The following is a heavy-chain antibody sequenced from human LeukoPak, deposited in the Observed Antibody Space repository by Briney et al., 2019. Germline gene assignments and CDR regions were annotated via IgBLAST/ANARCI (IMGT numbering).Heavy chain of an antibody. CDR1: GGSISSYY. Sequence: SETLSLTCTVSGGSISSYYWSWIRQPPGKALEWIAYVYDVGSTNHNFSLKSRVTISVDTSKNQFSLNLSSVTAADTAVYYCARGSGSYHSRFDSWGQGTLVTVSS. CDR3: ARGSGSYHSRFDS. CDR2: VYDVGST. V-gene: IGHV4-59*08. J-gene: IGHJ4*02. D-gene: IGHD1-26*01.